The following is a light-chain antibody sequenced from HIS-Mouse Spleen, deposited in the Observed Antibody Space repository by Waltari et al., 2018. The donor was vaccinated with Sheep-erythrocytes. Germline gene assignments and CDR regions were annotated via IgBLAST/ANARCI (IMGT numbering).Light chain of an antibody. CDR3: QVWDSSSDHPYV. V-gene: IGLV3-21*02. J-gene: IGLJ1*01. CDR2: DDS. CDR1: NLGSKT. Sequence: SYVLTQPPSVSVAPGQTARLTCGGNNLGSKTVHWYQQKPGQAPVLVVYDDSDRPSGIPERFSGSNYGNTATLTISRVEAGDEADYYCQVWDSSSDHPYVFGTGTKVTVL.